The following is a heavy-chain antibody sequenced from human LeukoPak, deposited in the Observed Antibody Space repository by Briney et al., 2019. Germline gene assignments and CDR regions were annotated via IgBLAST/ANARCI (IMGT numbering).Heavy chain of an antibody. Sequence: GESLKISCKVSGYSFTSYWITWVRQMPGKGLEWMGIIYPGDSDTKYSPPFQGQVTISADKSISTAYLQWSSLKASDTAMYYCARLPAPCSSGTCYIDNWGQGTLVTVSS. V-gene: IGHV5-51*01. CDR1: GYSFTSYW. CDR3: ARLPAPCSSGTCYIDN. J-gene: IGHJ4*02. CDR2: IYPGDSDT. D-gene: IGHD3-22*01.